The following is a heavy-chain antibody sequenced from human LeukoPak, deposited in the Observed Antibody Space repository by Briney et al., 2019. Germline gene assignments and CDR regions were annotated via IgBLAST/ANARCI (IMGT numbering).Heavy chain of an antibody. CDR3: ARQGGSCYAIDD. J-gene: IGHJ4*02. CDR2: INYSVNT. V-gene: IGHV4-34*01. D-gene: IGHD2-15*01. CDR1: AGSLSDYS. Sequence: SETLSLTCGVSAGSLSDYSWSWIRQPPGKGLEFIGEINYSVNTNYNPSLKSRVTISVDTSTNQVSLRLSSVTAADTAVYYCARQGGSCYAIDDWGQGTLVTVSA.